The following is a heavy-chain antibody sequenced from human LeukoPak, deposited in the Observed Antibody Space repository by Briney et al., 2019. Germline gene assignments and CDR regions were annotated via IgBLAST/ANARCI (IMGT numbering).Heavy chain of an antibody. CDR1: GYSISSGYY. J-gene: IGHJ4*02. D-gene: IGHD4-17*01. Sequence: SETLSLTCTVSGYSISSGYYWGWIRQPPGKGLEWIGSIYHSGSAYYNPSLKSRVTISVDTSKNQFSLKLSSVTAADTAVYYCARSDAGAADYWGQGTLVTVSS. CDR3: ARSDAGAADY. V-gene: IGHV4-38-2*02. CDR2: IYHSGSA.